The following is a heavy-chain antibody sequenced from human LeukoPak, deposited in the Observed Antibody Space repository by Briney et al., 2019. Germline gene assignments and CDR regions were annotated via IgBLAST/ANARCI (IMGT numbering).Heavy chain of an antibody. CDR1: GFTVSSNY. Sequence: KSGGSLRLSYAASGFTVSSNYMSWVRQSPGKGLEWVSSISGDSTDIYYADSLMGRSTISRDNAKNSLYLQINSLRAEDTAIYYCARRGYSDSSGYDYWGQGTLVTVSS. D-gene: IGHD3-22*01. CDR3: ARRGYSDSSGYDY. V-gene: IGHV3-21*01. J-gene: IGHJ4*02. CDR2: ISGDSTDI.